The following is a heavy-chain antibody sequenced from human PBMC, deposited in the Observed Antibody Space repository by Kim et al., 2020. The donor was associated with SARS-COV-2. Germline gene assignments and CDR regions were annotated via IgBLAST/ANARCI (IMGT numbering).Heavy chain of an antibody. D-gene: IGHD6-13*01. CDR3: ARVAAAGGYYGMDV. J-gene: IGHJ6*02. Sequence: YADSVKGRFTISRDNAKNSLYLQMNSLRAEDTAVYYCARVAAAGGYYGMDVWGQGTTVTVSS. V-gene: IGHV3-21*01.